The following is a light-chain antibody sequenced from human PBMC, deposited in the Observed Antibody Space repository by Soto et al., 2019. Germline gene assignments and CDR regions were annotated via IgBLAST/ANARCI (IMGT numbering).Light chain of an antibody. V-gene: IGKV3-20*01. CDR1: QSVSSNY. Sequence: EIVLTQSPGTLSLSPGRRAPLXCRASQSVSSNYLAWFQQKPGQAPRLLSSYPSSRATGIPDRFSGSGSGTDFTLTISRLEPEDFAVYYCHQYGSSHHTFGQGTRLEIK. CDR3: HQYGSSHHT. CDR2: YPS. J-gene: IGKJ5*01.